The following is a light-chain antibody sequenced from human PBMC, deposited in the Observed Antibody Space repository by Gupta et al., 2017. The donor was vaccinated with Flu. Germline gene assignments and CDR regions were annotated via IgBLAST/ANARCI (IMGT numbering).Light chain of an antibody. J-gene: IGKJ1*01. CDR2: WAS. CDR1: QSVSLSSNNRHY. CDR3: QQYYSPPLT. Sequence: DIVMTQSPDSLAVSLGERATINCKSSQSVSLSSNNRHYLAWYQQKPRQTPKLLIYWASARASGVPDRFSGSGSGTDFTLTISSLQAEDVAVYYCQQYYSPPLTFGQGTKVEIK. V-gene: IGKV4-1*01.